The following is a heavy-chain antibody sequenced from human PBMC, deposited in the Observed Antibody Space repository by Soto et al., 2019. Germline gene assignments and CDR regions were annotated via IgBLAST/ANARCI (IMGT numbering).Heavy chain of an antibody. CDR3: ESKIWLHFHYFYGRDV. D-gene: IGHD2-15*01. Sequence: PSETLSLTCAVDGGSFSGYYWSWIRQPPGKGLEWIGEINHSGSTNYNPSLKSRVTISGDTSKNQFSLKLILVTAPETDVYYRESKIWLHFHYFYGRDVWRQGPTVTVFS. J-gene: IGHJ6*02. V-gene: IGHV4-34*01. CDR1: GGSFSGYY. CDR2: INHSGST.